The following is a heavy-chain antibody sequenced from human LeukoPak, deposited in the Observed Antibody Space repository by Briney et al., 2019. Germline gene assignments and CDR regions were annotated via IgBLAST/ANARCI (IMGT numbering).Heavy chain of an antibody. CDR1: GFIFSSIT. Sequence: GGSLRLSCTASGFIFSSITMNWVRQAPGKGLEWVSSITSSGSSIYYADSVKGRFTISRDNAKNSLYLQMNSLRAEDTAVYYCARPPLGVAGIVNLWGQGTLVAVSS. J-gene: IGHJ5*02. V-gene: IGHV3-21*03. D-gene: IGHD6-19*01. CDR3: ARPPLGVAGIVNL. CDR2: ITSSGSSI.